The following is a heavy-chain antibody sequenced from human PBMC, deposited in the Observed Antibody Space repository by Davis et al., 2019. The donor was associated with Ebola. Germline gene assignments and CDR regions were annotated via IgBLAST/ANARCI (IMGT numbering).Heavy chain of an antibody. D-gene: IGHD3-22*01. CDR1: GGSFSGYY. Sequence: MPSETLSLTCAVYGGSFSGYYWSWIRQPPGKGLEWIGSIYYSGSTYYNPSLKSRVTISVDTSKNQFSLKLSSVTAADTAVYYCASEDRIWGQGTMVTVSS. CDR2: IYYSGST. CDR3: ASEDRI. V-gene: IGHV4-34*01. J-gene: IGHJ3*02.